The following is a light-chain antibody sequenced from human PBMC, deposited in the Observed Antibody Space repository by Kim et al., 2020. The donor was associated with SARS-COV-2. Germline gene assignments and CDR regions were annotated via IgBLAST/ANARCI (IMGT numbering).Light chain of an antibody. CDR3: QQSYSRALT. CDR2: ATA. Sequence: ATVGARGAITFRASPDNSNYLNWYQTKPGKAPKLLMYATANLQSGGPSRFSGSGSGTDFTLTISSLQPEDFATYYCQQSYSRALTFGGGTKVDIK. CDR1: PDNSNY. J-gene: IGKJ4*01. V-gene: IGKV1-39*01.